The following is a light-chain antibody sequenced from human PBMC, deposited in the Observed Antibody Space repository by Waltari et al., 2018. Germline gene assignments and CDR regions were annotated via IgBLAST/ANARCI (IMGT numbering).Light chain of an antibody. CDR2: EDS. Sequence: QPLLTQPPSVSAAPGQKVTIPCTGTRYNVGYHFVSWYQKFPGAAPKLLLYEDSKRPSGIPDRFSGSKSGTSATLTITGLLSGDEADYCCGAWDASVNIGVFGGGTTLTVL. CDR1: RYNVGYHF. J-gene: IGLJ3*02. CDR3: GAWDASVNIGV. V-gene: IGLV1-51*02.